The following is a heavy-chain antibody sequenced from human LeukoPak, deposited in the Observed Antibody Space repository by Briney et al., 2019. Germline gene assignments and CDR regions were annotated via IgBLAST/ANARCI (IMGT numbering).Heavy chain of an antibody. V-gene: IGHV1-18*01. D-gene: IGHD3-16*01. J-gene: IGHJ5*02. CDR3: ARVGTFDWFDP. CDR1: GGTFSSYA. CDR2: ISAYNGNT. Sequence: ASVKVSCKASGGTFSSYAISWVRQAPGQGLEWMGWISAYNGNTNYAQKLQGRVTMTTDTSTSTAYMELRSLRSDDTAVYYCARVGTFDWFDPGGQGTLVTVSS.